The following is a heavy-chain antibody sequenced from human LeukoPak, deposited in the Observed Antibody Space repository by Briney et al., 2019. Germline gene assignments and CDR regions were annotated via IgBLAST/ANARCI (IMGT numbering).Heavy chain of an antibody. D-gene: IGHD5-12*01. CDR1: GFTFSSYG. CDR3: AKDIRGYDPFFDY. J-gene: IGHJ4*02. Sequence: PGRSLRLSCAASGFTFSSYGMHWVRQAPGKGLEWVAVISYDGSNKYYADSVKGRFTISRDNSKNTLYLQMNSLRAEDTAVYYCAKDIRGYDPFFDYWGQGTLVTVSS. CDR2: ISYDGSNK. V-gene: IGHV3-30*18.